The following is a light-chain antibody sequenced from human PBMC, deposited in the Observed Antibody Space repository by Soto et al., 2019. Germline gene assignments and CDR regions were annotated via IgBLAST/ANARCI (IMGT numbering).Light chain of an antibody. V-gene: IGKV1-33*01. CDR1: QNINNY. J-gene: IGKJ5*01. Sequence: DIQMTQSPSSLSASVGDRVTITCQASQNINNYLNWYQQKPGRAPKLLIYDASNLEAGVPSRFRGSGSGTDFTFTISRLQPEDIATYYCQQYEKLPTFGQGNRREIK. CDR3: QQYEKLPT. CDR2: DAS.